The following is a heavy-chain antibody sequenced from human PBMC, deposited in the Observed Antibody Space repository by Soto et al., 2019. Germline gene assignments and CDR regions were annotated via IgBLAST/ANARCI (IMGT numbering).Heavy chain of an antibody. CDR2: IRTSSSYM. Sequence: EVQLVESGGGLVKPGGSLRLSCAASGFTFSSYSMNWVRQAPGKGLEWVSSIRTSSSYMFYADSVKGRFTISRDNAKNSVYLQMNSLRAEDTAMYYCARDVRGDTALDVWGQGTTVTVSS. CDR1: GFTFSSYS. J-gene: IGHJ6*02. CDR3: ARDVRGDTALDV. D-gene: IGHD5-18*01. V-gene: IGHV3-21*01.